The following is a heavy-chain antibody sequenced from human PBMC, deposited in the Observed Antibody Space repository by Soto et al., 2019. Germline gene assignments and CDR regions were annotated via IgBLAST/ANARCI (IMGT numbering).Heavy chain of an antibody. CDR1: GFTFSSYA. D-gene: IGHD3-10*01. V-gene: IGHV3-23*01. J-gene: IGHJ4*02. CDR2: ISGSGGST. Sequence: EVQLLESGGGLVQPGGSLRLSCAASGFTFSSYAMSWVRQAPGKGLEWVSAISGSGGSTYSADSVKGRFTISRDNSKNALYLQMNSLRAEDTAVYYCAKDQTYGSGSYYFLNFDYWGQGTLVTVSS. CDR3: AKDQTYGSGSYYFLNFDY.